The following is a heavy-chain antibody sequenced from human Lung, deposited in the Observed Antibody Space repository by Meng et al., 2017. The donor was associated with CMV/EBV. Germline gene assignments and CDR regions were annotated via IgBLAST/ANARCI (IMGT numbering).Heavy chain of an antibody. CDR2: ISAYNANT. D-gene: IGHD3-9*01. J-gene: IGHJ4*02. Sequence: QLRLVQSGAEVKKPGDSVKVSCKASGYTFASFGVNWVRQAPGQGLEWMGWISAYNANTNYAQNLQGRVTMTTDTSTSTVYMEVRSLRSDDTAVYYCARVWNYDILTGYYTHYFDYWGQGTLVTVSS. V-gene: IGHV1-18*01. CDR1: GYTFASFG. CDR3: ARVWNYDILTGYYTHYFDY.